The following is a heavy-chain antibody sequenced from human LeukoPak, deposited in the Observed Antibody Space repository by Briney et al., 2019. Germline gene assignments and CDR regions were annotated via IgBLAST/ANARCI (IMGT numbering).Heavy chain of an antibody. CDR1: GFTFNTFA. V-gene: IGHV3-48*01. Sequence: GSLRLSCVASGFTFNTFAMVWVRLVPGNGLNYVSHITGSGAMYYADSVKDRFTIYRDNAKNSVYLQMNSLTADDTGVYYCARRASGAPESWGQGTLVTVSS. CDR2: ITGSGAM. CDR3: ARRASGAPES. D-gene: IGHD2-15*01. J-gene: IGHJ4*02.